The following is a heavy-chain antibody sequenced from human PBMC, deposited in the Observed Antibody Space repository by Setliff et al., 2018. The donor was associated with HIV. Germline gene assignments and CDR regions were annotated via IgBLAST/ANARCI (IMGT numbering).Heavy chain of an antibody. J-gene: IGHJ3*02. D-gene: IGHD5-12*01. V-gene: IGHV4-39*01. CDR1: GGSISTSSYY. Sequence: KSSETLSLTCTVSGGSISTSSYYWGWIRQPPGKGLEWIGSIYSSGNTYYSPSLKNRVSMSVHRSKNQFSLKLSSVTAADTAVYYCARLFQWMSYSFDIWGQGTMVTVSS. CDR3: ARLFQWMSYSFDI. CDR2: IYSSGNT.